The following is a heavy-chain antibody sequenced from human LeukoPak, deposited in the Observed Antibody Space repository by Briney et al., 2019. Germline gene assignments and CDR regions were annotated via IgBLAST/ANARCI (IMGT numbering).Heavy chain of an antibody. CDR1: GGSLSNDQW. D-gene: IGHD3-9*01. J-gene: IGHJ4*02. CDR2: INHSGSA. CDR3: ARAGVWLPAV. V-gene: IGHV4-4*02. Sequence: SETLSLTCAVSGGSLSNDQWWSWARQPPGKGLEWIGEINHSGSANYNPSLRSRVAISIEKSKDQFSLKLSSVTAADTAIYYCARAGVWLPAVWGQGALVTVSS.